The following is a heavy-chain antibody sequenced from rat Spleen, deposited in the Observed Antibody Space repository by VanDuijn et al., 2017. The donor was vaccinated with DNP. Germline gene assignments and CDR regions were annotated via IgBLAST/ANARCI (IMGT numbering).Heavy chain of an antibody. J-gene: IGHJ4*01. V-gene: IGHV5-22*01. Sequence: EVQLVESGGGLVQPGRSLKLSCAASGFTFSDYYMAWVRQAPKKGLEWVASISYEGSSTYYGDSVKGRFTISRDNAKSTLYLQRNSLRSEDTATYYCARPGLGYYYAMDAWGQGTSVTVSS. CDR2: ISYEGSST. CDR1: GFTFSDYY. D-gene: IGHD4-1*01. CDR3: ARPGLGYYYAMDA.